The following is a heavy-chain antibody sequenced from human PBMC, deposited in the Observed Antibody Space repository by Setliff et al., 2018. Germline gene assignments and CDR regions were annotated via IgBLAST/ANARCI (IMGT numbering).Heavy chain of an antibody. Sequence: GGSLRLSCAASGFTFSTYGMHWVRQAPGKGLEWVAVISNDGSNKFYADSVKGRFTVSRDNAKNTLYLEMNNLRAEDSAVYYCARRGTTAFDFWGLGTLVTVSS. D-gene: IGHD4-4*01. CDR3: ARRGTTAFDF. CDR2: ISNDGSNK. J-gene: IGHJ4*02. CDR1: GFTFSTYG. V-gene: IGHV3-30*12.